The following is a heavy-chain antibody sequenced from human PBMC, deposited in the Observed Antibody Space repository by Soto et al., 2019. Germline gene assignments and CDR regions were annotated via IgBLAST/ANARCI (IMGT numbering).Heavy chain of an antibody. D-gene: IGHD1-26*01. Sequence: QVQLVESGGGVVQPGRSLRLSCAASGFTFNTYGMHWVRQAPGKGLEWVAVIYYDGRNKYYADSVKGRFTISRDNSKNTLNLQMNSLRVEDTAVYYCARDLGELWPSLGGYWGQGTLVTVSS. CDR2: IYYDGRNK. CDR1: GFTFNTYG. J-gene: IGHJ4*02. CDR3: ARDLGELWPSLGGY. V-gene: IGHV3-33*01.